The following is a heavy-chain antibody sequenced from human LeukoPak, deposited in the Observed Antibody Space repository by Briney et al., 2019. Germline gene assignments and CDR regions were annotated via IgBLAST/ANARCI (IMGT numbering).Heavy chain of an antibody. V-gene: IGHV3-30*18. CDR2: ISYDGNEK. J-gene: IGHJ5*01. Sequence: GGSLRLSCAASGFTFGTYGMHWVRQAPGKGLEWVAVISYDGNEKYYADSVKGRFTISRDNSKNTLYLQMDSLRAKDTAVYYCAKDAGKYSGISLNWFDSWGQGTLVTVSS. CDR3: AKDAGKYSGISLNWFDS. CDR1: GFTFGTYG. D-gene: IGHD1-26*01.